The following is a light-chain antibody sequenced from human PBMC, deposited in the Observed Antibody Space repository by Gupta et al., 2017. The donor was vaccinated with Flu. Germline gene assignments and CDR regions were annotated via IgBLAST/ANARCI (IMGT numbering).Light chain of an antibody. V-gene: IGKV1-33*01. J-gene: IGKJ2*03. CDR3: QQYDNLPYS. CDR2: DAS. Sequence: TQMTQSPSSLSASVGDRVTITCQASQDISNYLNWYQQKPGKAPKLLIYDASNLETGVPSRFSGSGSGTDFTFTISSLQPEDIATYYCQQYDNLPYSFGQGTKLEIK. CDR1: QDISNY.